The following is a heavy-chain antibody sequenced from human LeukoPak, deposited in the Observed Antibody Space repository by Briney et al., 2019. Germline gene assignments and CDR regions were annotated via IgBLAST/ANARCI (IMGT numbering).Heavy chain of an antibody. V-gene: IGHV3-30-3*01. Sequence: PGRSLRLSCAASGFTFSSYAMHWVRQAPGKGLEWVAVISYDGSNKYYADSVKGRFTISRDNSKNTLYLQMNSLRAEDTAVYYCARGPWAVAGTGWFDPWGQGTLVTVSS. CDR1: GFTFSSYA. J-gene: IGHJ5*02. D-gene: IGHD6-19*01. CDR2: ISYDGSNK. CDR3: ARGPWAVAGTGWFDP.